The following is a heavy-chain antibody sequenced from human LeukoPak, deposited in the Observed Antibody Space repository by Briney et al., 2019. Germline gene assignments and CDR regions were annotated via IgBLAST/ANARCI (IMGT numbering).Heavy chain of an antibody. CDR1: GFTFSSYG. Sequence: PGGSLRLSCSASGFTFSSYGMHWVRQAPGKGLEWVSDISYDGSNKYYADSVKGRFTISRDNSKNTLYLQMNSLRAEDTAVYYCAKDLGSGIHYFGWEFDYWGEGTLVTVSS. CDR3: AKDLGSGIHYFGWEFDY. D-gene: IGHD1-26*01. J-gene: IGHJ4*02. CDR2: ISYDGSNK. V-gene: IGHV3-30*18.